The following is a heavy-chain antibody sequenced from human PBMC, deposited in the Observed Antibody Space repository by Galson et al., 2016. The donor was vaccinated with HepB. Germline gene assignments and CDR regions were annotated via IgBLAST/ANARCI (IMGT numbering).Heavy chain of an antibody. V-gene: IGHV4-34*01. Sequence: LRLSCAASGFTFSSYGMHWVRQAPGKGLEWIGEINHSGSNNYNPSLKSRVTISVDTSKNQFSLKLSSVTAADTAVYYCARGDNPDYGDYASAYYYMDVWGKGTTVTVSS. CDR3: ARGDNPDYGDYASAYYYMDV. D-gene: IGHD4-17*01. J-gene: IGHJ6*03. CDR2: INHSGSN. CDR1: GFTFSSYG.